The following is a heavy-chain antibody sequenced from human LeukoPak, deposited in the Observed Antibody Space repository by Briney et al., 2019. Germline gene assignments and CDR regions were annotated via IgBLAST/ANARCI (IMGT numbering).Heavy chain of an antibody. CDR1: GFTFSSYA. V-gene: IGHV3-23*01. J-gene: IGHJ4*02. D-gene: IGHD2-2*01. CDR3: AKAPPYCSSTSCLRFDY. Sequence: GGSLRLSCAASGFTFSSYAMSWVRQAPGKGLEWVSAISGSGGSTYYADSVKGRFTISRDNSKNTLYLQMNSLRAEDTAVYYCAKAPPYCSSTSCLRFDYWGQGTLVSVSS. CDR2: ISGSGGST.